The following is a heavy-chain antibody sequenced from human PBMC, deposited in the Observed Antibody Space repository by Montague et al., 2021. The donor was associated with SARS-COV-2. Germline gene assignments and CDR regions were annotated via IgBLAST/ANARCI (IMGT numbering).Heavy chain of an antibody. CDR2: IYYSCST. CDR3: ARGSRWMGNAFDI. CDR1: GGSISSYS. D-gene: IGHD6-19*01. J-gene: IGHJ3*02. V-gene: IGHV4-59*01. Sequence: SETLSLTCTASGGSISSYSYCWIRQPPGQGLDWIWYIYYSCSTNXNPSRKIRVTISVDTSKNQFSLKLSPVTAADTAVYYCARGSRWMGNAFDIWGQGTMVTVSS.